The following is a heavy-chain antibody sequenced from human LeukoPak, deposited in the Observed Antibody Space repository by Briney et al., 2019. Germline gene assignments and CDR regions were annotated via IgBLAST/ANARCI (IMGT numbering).Heavy chain of an antibody. CDR1: GINVINSY. CDR2: FYSGGST. CDR3: AKDACGGNCYYSTDV. Sequence: GGSLRLSCVVSGINVINSYMAWVRQAPGKGLEWVSVFYSGGSTYYTDSVKGRFTMSRDNSKNTLDLQMNSLRAEDTAVYYCAKDACGGNCYYSTDVWGKGTTVTVSS. V-gene: IGHV3-53*01. J-gene: IGHJ6*03.